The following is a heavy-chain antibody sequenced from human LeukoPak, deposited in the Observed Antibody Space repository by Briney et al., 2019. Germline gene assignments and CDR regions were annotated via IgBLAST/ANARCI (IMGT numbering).Heavy chain of an antibody. V-gene: IGHV4-39*01. Sequence: SETLSLTCTVSGGSISSSSYYWGWIRQPPGKGLEWIGRIYYSGSTYYNPSLKSRVTISVDTSKNQFSLKLSSVTAADTAVYYRASGSGWMSRDAFDIWGQGTMVTVSS. CDR3: ASGSGWMSRDAFDI. D-gene: IGHD6-19*01. CDR1: GGSISSSSYY. J-gene: IGHJ3*02. CDR2: IYYSGST.